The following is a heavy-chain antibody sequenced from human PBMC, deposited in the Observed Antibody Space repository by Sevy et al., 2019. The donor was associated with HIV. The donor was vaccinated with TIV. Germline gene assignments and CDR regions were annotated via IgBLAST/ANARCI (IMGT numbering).Heavy chain of an antibody. CDR1: GGSITSLY. J-gene: IGHJ4*02. CDR2: IYYNGHI. CDR3: AGENAWGRGYS. V-gene: IGHV4-59*08. Sequence: SETLSLTCTVSGGSITSLYWNWIRQPPGKRLEWIANIYYNGHINYNPSLKSRVTLSLDTSKNQFSLRLSSVTAADTVMYYCAGENAWGRGYSWGQGTLVTVSS. D-gene: IGHD1-26*01.